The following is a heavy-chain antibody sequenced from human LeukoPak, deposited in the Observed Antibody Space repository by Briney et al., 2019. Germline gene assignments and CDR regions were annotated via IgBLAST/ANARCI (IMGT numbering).Heavy chain of an antibody. D-gene: IGHD6-13*01. V-gene: IGHV1-2*04. CDR3: ARARAAAGNRWYYGMDV. J-gene: IGHJ6*04. CDR2: INLNSGGT. Sequence: ASVKVSCKASGYTFTGYYMHWVRQAPGQGLEWMGWINLNSGGTNYAQKFQGWVTMTRDTSISTAYMELSRLRSDDTAVYYCARARAAAGNRWYYGMDVWGKGTTVTVSS. CDR1: GYTFTGYY.